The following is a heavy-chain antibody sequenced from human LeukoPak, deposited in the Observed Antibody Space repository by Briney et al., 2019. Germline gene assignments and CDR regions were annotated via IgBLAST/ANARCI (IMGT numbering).Heavy chain of an antibody. CDR1: GYTFTGYY. Sequence: ASVKVSCKASGYTFTGYYMHWVRQAPGQGREWMGWINPNSGGTNYAQKFQGRVTINRDTSISTAYMDLSRLRSDDTAVDYCARSTAIAYYYYYYYMDGWGKGTTVTVSS. CDR2: INPNSGGT. J-gene: IGHJ6*03. D-gene: IGHD5-18*01. CDR3: ARSTAIAYYYYYYYMDG. V-gene: IGHV1-2*02.